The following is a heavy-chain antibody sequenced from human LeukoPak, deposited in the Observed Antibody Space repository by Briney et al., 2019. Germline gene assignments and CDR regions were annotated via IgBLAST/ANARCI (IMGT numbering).Heavy chain of an antibody. Sequence: ASVKVSCKASEYTFTSYDINWVRQATGQGLEWMGWMNPNSGNTGYAQKFQGRVTMTRNTSISTAYMELSSLRSEDTAVYYCARGLRFLEWTPDAFDIWGQGTMVTVSS. D-gene: IGHD3-3*01. CDR1: EYTFTSYD. CDR3: ARGLRFLEWTPDAFDI. V-gene: IGHV1-8*01. J-gene: IGHJ3*02. CDR2: MNPNSGNT.